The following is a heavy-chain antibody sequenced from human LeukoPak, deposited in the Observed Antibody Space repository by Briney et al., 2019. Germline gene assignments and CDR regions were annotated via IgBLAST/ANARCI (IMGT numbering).Heavy chain of an antibody. CDR3: AREAHPYYDYVWGSYRPAYKDY. CDR1: GYTFTSYG. Sequence: GASVKVSCKASGYTFTSYGISWVRQAPGQGLEWMGWISAYNGNTNYAQKLQGRVTMTTDTSTSTAYMELRSLRSDDTAVYYCAREAHPYYDYVWGSYRPAYKDYWGQGTLVTVSS. J-gene: IGHJ4*02. D-gene: IGHD3-16*02. CDR2: ISAYNGNT. V-gene: IGHV1-18*01.